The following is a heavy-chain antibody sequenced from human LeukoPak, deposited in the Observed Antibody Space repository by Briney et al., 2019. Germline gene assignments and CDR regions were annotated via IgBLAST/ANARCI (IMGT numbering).Heavy chain of an antibody. D-gene: IGHD2-15*01. V-gene: IGHV3-48*03. CDR2: ISGSGGTI. CDR1: GFPFSSYE. CDR3: ARAGGYCSGGSCYSGYFDY. J-gene: IGHJ4*02. Sequence: GGSLRLSCAASGFPFSSYEMNWVRQAPGEGLEWVSYISGSGGTIYYADSVKGRFTISRDNAKNSLYLQMNSLRAEDTAVYYCARAGGYCSGGSCYSGYFDYWGQGTLVTVSS.